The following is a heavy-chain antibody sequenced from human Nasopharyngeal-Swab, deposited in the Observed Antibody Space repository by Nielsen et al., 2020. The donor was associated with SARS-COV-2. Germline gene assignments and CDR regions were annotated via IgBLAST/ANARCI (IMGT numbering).Heavy chain of an antibody. V-gene: IGHV3-74*01. Sequence: GGSLRLSCAASGCTFSDYWMHWVRQAPGKGLMWVSRINSEGSNTAYADSVKGRFTISRDNANNTLYLQMNSLRAEDTAVYYCARVGPSVTTRRAFDIWGRGTMVTVSS. CDR1: GCTFSDYW. CDR3: ARVGPSVTTRRAFDI. CDR2: INSEGSNT. D-gene: IGHD4-17*01. J-gene: IGHJ3*02.